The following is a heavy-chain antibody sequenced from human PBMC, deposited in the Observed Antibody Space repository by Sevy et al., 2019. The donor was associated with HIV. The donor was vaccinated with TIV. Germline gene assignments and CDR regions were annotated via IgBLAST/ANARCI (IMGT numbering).Heavy chain of an antibody. Sequence: GGSLRLSCAASGFTFSSYSMNWVRQAPGKGLEWVSSISSSSSYIYYADSVKGRFTISRDNAKNSLYLQMNSLRAEDTAVYYCARDRSGEGFWRVGYYYYGMDVWGQGTTVTVSS. CDR3: ARDRSGEGFWRVGYYYYGMDV. CDR2: ISSSSSYI. V-gene: IGHV3-21*01. J-gene: IGHJ6*02. D-gene: IGHD3-3*01. CDR1: GFTFSSYS.